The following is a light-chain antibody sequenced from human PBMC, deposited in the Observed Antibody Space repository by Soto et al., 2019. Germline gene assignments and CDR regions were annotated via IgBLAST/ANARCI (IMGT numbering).Light chain of an antibody. V-gene: IGKV1-6*01. CDR1: QDIRTE. CDR2: GAS. J-gene: IGKJ2*01. CDR3: LQDYNYPRT. Sequence: AIQMTQSPSSLSASVGDRVTITCRSSQDIRTELGWYQQRPGKAPNLLIYGASTLQTGVPSRFSGSGSGTDFFLTISSLQPEYVATYFCLQDYNYPRTFGQGTKLQIK.